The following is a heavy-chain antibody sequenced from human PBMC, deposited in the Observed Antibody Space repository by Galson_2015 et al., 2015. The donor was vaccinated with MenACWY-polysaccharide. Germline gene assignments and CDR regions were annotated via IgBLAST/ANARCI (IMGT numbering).Heavy chain of an antibody. J-gene: IGHJ3*02. V-gene: IGHV3-9*01. D-gene: IGHD1-26*01. CDR1: GFTFDDYA. Sequence: SLRLSCAASGFTFDDYAMHWVRQAPGKGLGWVSGISWNSGSIGYADSVKGRFTISRDNAKNSLYLQMNSLRAEDTALYYCAKDMMPRIPNPELDAFDIWGQETMVTVSS. CDR2: ISWNSGSI. CDR3: AKDMMPRIPNPELDAFDI.